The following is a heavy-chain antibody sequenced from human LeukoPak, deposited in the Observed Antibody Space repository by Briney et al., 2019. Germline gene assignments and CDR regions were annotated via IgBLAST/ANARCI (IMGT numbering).Heavy chain of an antibody. J-gene: IGHJ4*02. CDR3: ARVNVPYYFDY. CDR2: IYYRGNT. CDR1: GGSISSSSYY. Sequence: PSETLSLTCTVSGGSISSSSYYWSWIRQPPGKGLEWMGYIYYRGNTNYNPSLKSRVTISVDTSKNQFSLKLSSVTAADTAVYYCARVNVPYYFDYWGQGTLVTVSS. V-gene: IGHV4-61*01. D-gene: IGHD6-6*01.